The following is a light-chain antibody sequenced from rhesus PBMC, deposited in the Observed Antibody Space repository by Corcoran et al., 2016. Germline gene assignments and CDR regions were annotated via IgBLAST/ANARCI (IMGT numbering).Light chain of an antibody. V-gene: IGKV1S4*01. CDR2: DAS. CDR1: QGISNW. CDR3: QQHNSSPYS. J-gene: IGKJ2*01. Sequence: DIQMTQSPSSLSASVGYRVTITCQASQGISNWLHWYQQKPGKARKLLIYDASGLQSGVPSRFSGSGSGTEVTLTISRLQPEDFGTYGCQQHNSSPYSIGQGTKVEVE.